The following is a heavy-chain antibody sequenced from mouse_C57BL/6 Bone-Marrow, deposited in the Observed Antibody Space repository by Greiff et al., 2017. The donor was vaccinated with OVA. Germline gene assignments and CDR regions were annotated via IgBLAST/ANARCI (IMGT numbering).Heavy chain of an antibody. D-gene: IGHD1-1*01. CDR3: ARSVYYYGSSYSYYFDY. CDR1: GYTFTSYW. CDR2: IHPNSGST. J-gene: IGHJ2*01. Sequence: VQLQQPGAELVKPGASVKLSCKASGYTFTSYWMHWVKPRPGQGLEWIGMIHPNSGSTNYNEKFKSKATLTVDKSSSTAYMQLSSLTSQDSAVYYCARSVYYYGSSYSYYFDYWGQGTTLTVSS. V-gene: IGHV1-64*01.